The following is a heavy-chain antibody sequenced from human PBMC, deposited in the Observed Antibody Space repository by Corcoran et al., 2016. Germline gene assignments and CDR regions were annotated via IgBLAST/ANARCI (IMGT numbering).Heavy chain of an antibody. V-gene: IGHV3-7*01. CDR3: ARDRWSYYYYGMDV. CDR1: GFTFSSYW. D-gene: IGHD2-15*01. Sequence: EVQLVESGGGLVQPGGSLRLSCAASGFTFSSYWMSWVRQAPGKGLEWVANIKQDGSEKYYVDSVKGRFTISRDNAKNSLYLQMNSLRAEDTAVYYCARDRWSYYYYGMDVWGQGTTVTVSS. CDR2: IKQDGSEK. J-gene: IGHJ6*02.